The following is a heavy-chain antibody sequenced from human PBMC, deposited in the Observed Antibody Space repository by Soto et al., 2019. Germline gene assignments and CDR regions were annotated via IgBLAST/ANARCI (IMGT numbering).Heavy chain of an antibody. CDR2: ISSSGSTI. Sequence: GGSLRLSCAASGFTFSDYYMSWIRQAPGKGLEWVSYISSSGSTIYYADSVKGRFTISRDNAKNSLYLQMNSLRAEDTAVYYCAREDVEYSSSWDYYYYGMDVWGQGTTVTVSS. CDR3: AREDVEYSSSWDYYYYGMDV. D-gene: IGHD6-6*01. J-gene: IGHJ6*02. V-gene: IGHV3-11*01. CDR1: GFTFSDYY.